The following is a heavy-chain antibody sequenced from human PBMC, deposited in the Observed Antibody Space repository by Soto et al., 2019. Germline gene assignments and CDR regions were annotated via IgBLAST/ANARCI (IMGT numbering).Heavy chain of an antibody. J-gene: IGHJ6*01. CDR2: ISNDGSNK. Sequence: PGGSLRLSCAASGFTFSSYGLHWVRHAPGKGLEWVAVISNDGSNKYYADSVKGRFTISRDNSKNTLYLQINSLRAEDTAVYYFPKDTGYSCCWYRPDDYHYGMAVLGPGSTVTVSS. CDR1: GFTFSSYG. V-gene: IGHV3-30*18. D-gene: IGHD6-13*01. CDR3: PKDTGYSCCWYRPDDYHYGMAV.